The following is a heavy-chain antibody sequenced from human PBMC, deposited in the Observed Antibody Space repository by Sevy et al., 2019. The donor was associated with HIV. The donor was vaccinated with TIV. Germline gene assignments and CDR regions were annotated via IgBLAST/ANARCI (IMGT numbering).Heavy chain of an antibody. CDR3: GKDHYDYRTGYYGYYGMDV. D-gene: IGHD3-3*01. V-gene: IGHV3-30*02. CDR1: GFRFSDYG. Sequence: GGSLRLSCAASGFRFSDYGMHWVRQAPGKGLEWVSLIRFDGSMKYIADSVKGRFTMSRAKFKETFYQQRKSLRPEYTSVYYCGKDHYDYRTGYYGYYGMDVWGQGTTVTVSS. J-gene: IGHJ6*02. CDR2: IRFDGSMK.